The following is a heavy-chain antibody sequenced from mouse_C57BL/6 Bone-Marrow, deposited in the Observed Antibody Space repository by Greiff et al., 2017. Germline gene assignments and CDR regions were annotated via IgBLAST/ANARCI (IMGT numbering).Heavy chain of an antibody. Sequence: VQGVESGPGLVAPSQSQSITCTVSGFSLTSYAISWVRQPPGKGLEWLGVIWTGGGTNYNSALKSRLSISKDNSKSQVFLKMNSLQTDDTARYYCASYSGNPYWYFDVWGTGTTVTVSS. J-gene: IGHJ1*03. CDR1: GFSLTSYA. CDR2: IWTGGGT. CDR3: ASYSGNPYWYFDV. D-gene: IGHD2-1*01. V-gene: IGHV2-9-1*01.